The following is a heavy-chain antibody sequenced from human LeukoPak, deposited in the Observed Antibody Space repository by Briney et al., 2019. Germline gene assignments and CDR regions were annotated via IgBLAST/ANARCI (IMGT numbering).Heavy chain of an antibody. Sequence: SETLSLTCTVPVCSISSYYWSWIRQPPAKVLEWNGYIYYSGSTNYNPSLKSRVSISVDTSKNQFSLKVSSVTAADTAVYYCASTYYDILTGPEYYFDYWGQGTLVTVSS. J-gene: IGHJ4*02. D-gene: IGHD3-9*01. CDR3: ASTYYDILTGPEYYFDY. V-gene: IGHV4-59*01. CDR1: VCSISSYY. CDR2: IYYSGST.